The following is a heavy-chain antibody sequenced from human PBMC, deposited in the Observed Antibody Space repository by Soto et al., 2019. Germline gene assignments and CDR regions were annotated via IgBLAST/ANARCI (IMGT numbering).Heavy chain of an antibody. CDR3: AKDLWESGWSTAPDWFDP. D-gene: IGHD6-19*01. CDR2: INAGNGNT. CDR1: GYTFTSYA. V-gene: IGHV1-3*01. Sequence: ASVKVSCKASGYTFTSYAMHWVRQAPGQRLEWMGWINAGNGNTKYSQKFQGRVTITRDTSASTAYMELNSLRAEDTAVYYCAKDLWESGWSTAPDWFDPWGQGTLVTVSS. J-gene: IGHJ5*02.